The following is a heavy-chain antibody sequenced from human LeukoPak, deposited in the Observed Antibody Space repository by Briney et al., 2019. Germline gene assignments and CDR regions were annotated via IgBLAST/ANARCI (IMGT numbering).Heavy chain of an antibody. Sequence: HAGGSLRLSCAPSGFTFDRYGMHWVRRAPGKGLEWVSGIGWNAISFNYASSVKGRFTISRDNAKKSLYLQMNSLRPEDTALYYCTKGRNSGSFYRGWGGEFDYWGQGILVTVSS. CDR2: IGWNAISF. CDR1: GFTFDRYG. J-gene: IGHJ4*02. V-gene: IGHV3-9*01. CDR3: TKGRNSGSFYRGWGGEFDY. D-gene: IGHD1-26*01.